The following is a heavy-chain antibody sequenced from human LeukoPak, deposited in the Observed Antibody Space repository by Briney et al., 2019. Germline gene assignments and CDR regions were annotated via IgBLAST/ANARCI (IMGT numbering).Heavy chain of an antibody. D-gene: IGHD3-3*01. CDR2: ISAYNGNT. CDR3: ARAGPIFGANNWFDP. Sequence: GASVKVSCKASGYTFTSYGISWVRQAPGQGLEWMGWISAYNGNTNYAQKLQGRVTMTTDTSTSTAYMELRSLRSDDTAVYYCARAGPIFGANNWFDPWGQGTLVTVSS. J-gene: IGHJ5*02. V-gene: IGHV1-18*01. CDR1: GYTFTSYG.